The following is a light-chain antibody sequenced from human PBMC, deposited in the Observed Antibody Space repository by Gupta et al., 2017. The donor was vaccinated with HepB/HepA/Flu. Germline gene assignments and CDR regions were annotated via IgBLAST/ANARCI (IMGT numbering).Light chain of an antibody. Sequence: EIVLTQSPATLSLSPGARATLSCRDSQSVSSYLAWYQQKPGQAPRLLIYDASNRATGIPARFRGSGSWTDFTLTISSLEPEDLSVYYCQQRSNWPRTFGQGTKVEIK. J-gene: IGKJ1*01. V-gene: IGKV3-11*01. CDR2: DAS. CDR1: QSVSSY. CDR3: QQRSNWPRT.